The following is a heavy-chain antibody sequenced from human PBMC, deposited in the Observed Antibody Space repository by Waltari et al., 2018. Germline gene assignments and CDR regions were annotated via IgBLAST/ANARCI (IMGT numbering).Heavy chain of an antibody. CDR1: GYTLTELS. CDR2: FDPEDGET. D-gene: IGHD2-2*01. J-gene: IGHJ3*02. CDR3: ATTSPVIVVVVPAAIETAFDI. V-gene: IGHV1-24*01. Sequence: QVQLVQSGAEVKKPGASVTVSCKVSGYTLTELSMHWVRQAPGKGLEWMGGFDPEDGETIYAQKFQGRVTMTEDTSTDTAYMELSSLRSEDTAVYYCATTSPVIVVVVPAAIETAFDIWGQGTMVTVSS.